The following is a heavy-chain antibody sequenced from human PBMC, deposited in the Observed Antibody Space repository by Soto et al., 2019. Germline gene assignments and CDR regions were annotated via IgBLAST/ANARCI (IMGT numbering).Heavy chain of an antibody. J-gene: IGHJ6*02. CDR1: GGTFSSYA. CDR3: ARGEEGIVVVPAAIDYYYGMDV. V-gene: IGHV1-69*06. D-gene: IGHD2-2*01. Sequence: SVKVSCKASGGTFSSYAISWVRQAPGQGLEWMGGIIPIFGTANYAQKFQGRVTITADKSTSTAYMELSSLRSEDTAVYYCARGEEGIVVVPAAIDYYYGMDVWGQGTTVTAP. CDR2: IIPIFGTA.